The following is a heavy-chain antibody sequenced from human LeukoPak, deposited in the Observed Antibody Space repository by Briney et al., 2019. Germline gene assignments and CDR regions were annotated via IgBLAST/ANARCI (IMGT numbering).Heavy chain of an antibody. V-gene: IGHV4-4*07. CDR1: GGSISSYY. J-gene: IGHJ5*02. CDR2: IYISGST. CDR3: ARGLGTRRYSSGWNWFDP. Sequence: SETLSLTCTVSGGSISSYYWSWIRQPAGKGLEWIGRIYISGSTNYNPSLKSRVTMSVDTSKNQFSLKLSSVTAADTAVYYCARGLGTRRYSSGWNWFDPWGQGTLVTVSS. D-gene: IGHD6-19*01.